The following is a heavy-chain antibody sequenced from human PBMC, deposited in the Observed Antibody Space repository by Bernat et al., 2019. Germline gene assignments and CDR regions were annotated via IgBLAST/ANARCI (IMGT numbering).Heavy chain of an antibody. Sequence: QVQLVESGGGVVQPGRSLRLSCAASGFTFSSYGMHWVRQAPGKGLEWVAVISYDGSNKYYADSVKGRFTIPRDNSKNTLYLQMNSLRAEDTAVYYCAKDRQWLEYYFDYWGQGTLVTVSS. CDR2: ISYDGSNK. D-gene: IGHD6-19*01. CDR1: GFTFSSYG. V-gene: IGHV3-30*18. J-gene: IGHJ4*02. CDR3: AKDRQWLEYYFDY.